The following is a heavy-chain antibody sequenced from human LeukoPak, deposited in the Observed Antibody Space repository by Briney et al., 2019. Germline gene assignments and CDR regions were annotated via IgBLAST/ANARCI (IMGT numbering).Heavy chain of an antibody. CDR1: GFTFSSYA. Sequence: GGSLRLSCAASGFTFSSYAMSWVRQAPGKGLEWVSAVRGSGGSTYYADSVKGRFTISRDNSKNTLYLQVNSLRAEDTAVYYCAKRGTEYYFDYWGQGTLVTVSS. CDR3: AKRGTEYYFDY. V-gene: IGHV3-23*01. J-gene: IGHJ4*02. CDR2: VRGSGGST. D-gene: IGHD1-14*01.